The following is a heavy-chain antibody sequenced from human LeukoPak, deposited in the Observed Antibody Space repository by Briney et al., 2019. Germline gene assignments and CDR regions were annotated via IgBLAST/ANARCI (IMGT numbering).Heavy chain of an antibody. Sequence: GGSLRLSCAVSGFTVSGNYMSWVRQAPGKGLEWVSLIYSGGTTYYADSVKGRFTISRDNSKNTLYLQMNSLRSDDTAVYYCARAKYDSSQQNWFDPWGQGTLVTVSS. CDR1: GFTVSGNY. J-gene: IGHJ5*02. CDR3: ARAKYDSSQQNWFDP. V-gene: IGHV3-53*05. D-gene: IGHD3-22*01. CDR2: IYSGGTT.